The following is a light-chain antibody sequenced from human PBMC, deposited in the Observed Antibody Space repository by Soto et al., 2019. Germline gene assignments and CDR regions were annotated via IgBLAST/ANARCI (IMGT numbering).Light chain of an antibody. J-gene: IGLJ1*01. V-gene: IGLV2-11*01. Sequence: QSALTQPRSVSGSPGQSVTISCTGTSSDVGGYNYVSWYQQHPGKAPKLMMYDVTKRPSGVPDRFSGSKSGNTASLTISGLQAEDEADYYCCSYAGSVLYVFGTGTKVTVL. CDR1: SSDVGGYNY. CDR3: CSYAGSVLYV. CDR2: DVT.